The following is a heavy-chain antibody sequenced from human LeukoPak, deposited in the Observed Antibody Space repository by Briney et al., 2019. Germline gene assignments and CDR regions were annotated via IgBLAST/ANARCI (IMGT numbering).Heavy chain of an antibody. CDR3: ARVSSGWYPYFDY. D-gene: IGHD6-19*01. CDR1: GFTFSGYG. Sequence: GGSLRLSCAASGFTFSGYGMHWVRQAPRKGLEWVAVIWYDGSNKYYADSVKGRFTISRDNPKNTLYLQMNSLRAEDTAVYYCARVSSGWYPYFDYWGQGTLVTVSS. CDR2: IWYDGSNK. J-gene: IGHJ4*02. V-gene: IGHV3-33*01.